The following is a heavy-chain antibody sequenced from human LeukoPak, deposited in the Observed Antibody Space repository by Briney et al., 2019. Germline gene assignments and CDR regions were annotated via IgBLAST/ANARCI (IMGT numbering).Heavy chain of an antibody. CDR3: ARDISSGWYILGDAFDI. D-gene: IGHD6-19*01. CDR2: IGSNGGST. Sequence: GGSLRLSCAASGFTFSSYAINWVRQAPGKGLEWVSAIGSNGGSTYYADSVKGRFTISRDNSKNTLYLQMNSLRAEDTAVYYCARDISSGWYILGDAFDIWGQGTMVTVFS. V-gene: IGHV3-23*01. J-gene: IGHJ3*02. CDR1: GFTFSSYA.